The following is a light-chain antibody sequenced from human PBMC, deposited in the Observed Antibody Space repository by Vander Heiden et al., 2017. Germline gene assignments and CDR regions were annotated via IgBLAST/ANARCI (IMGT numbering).Light chain of an antibody. CDR2: LGS. CDR1: QSLLHSNGYNY. Sequence: DIVMTQSPLSLPVTPGEPASISCRSSQSLLHSNGYNYVDWYLQKPGQSTQLLIYLGSNRASGVPDRFSGSGSGTDFTLKISRVEAEEVGVYYCMPSGGTFGQGTKLEIK. V-gene: IGKV2-28*01. J-gene: IGKJ2*01. CDR3: MPSGGT.